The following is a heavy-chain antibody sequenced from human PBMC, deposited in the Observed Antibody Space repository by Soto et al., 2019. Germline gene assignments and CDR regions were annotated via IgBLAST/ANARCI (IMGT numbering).Heavy chain of an antibody. CDR2: MKGDGSKE. CDR1: GFTFSTSW. D-gene: IGHD4-17*01. V-gene: IGHV3-7*01. Sequence: VQLVESGGGLVQPGGSLRLSCLAYGFTFSTSWMTWVRQAPGKGLEWVANMKGDGSKENYVDSVKGRFTISRDNAKNSLFLQMNSLRDEDTALYYCARDLNYGVSTVYYDVFDTWGQGTMVTVSP. J-gene: IGHJ3*02. CDR3: ARDLNYGVSTVYYDVFDT.